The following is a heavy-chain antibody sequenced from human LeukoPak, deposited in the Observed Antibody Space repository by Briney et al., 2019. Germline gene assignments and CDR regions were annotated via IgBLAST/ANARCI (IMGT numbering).Heavy chain of an antibody. Sequence: GSLRLSCAASGFTFSSYAMSWVRQPPGKGLEWIGYIYYSGSTNYNPSLKSRVTISVDTSKNQFSLKLSSVTAADTAVYYCARDRGDFWSGDYGMDVWGQGTTVTVSS. V-gene: IGHV4-59*01. CDR3: ARDRGDFWSGDYGMDV. CDR1: GFTFSSYA. CDR2: IYYSGST. J-gene: IGHJ6*02. D-gene: IGHD3-3*01.